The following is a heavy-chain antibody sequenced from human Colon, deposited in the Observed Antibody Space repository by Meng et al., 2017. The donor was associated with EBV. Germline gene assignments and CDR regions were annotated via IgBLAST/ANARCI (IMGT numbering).Heavy chain of an antibody. CDR3: AHSDPLEMSACFDY. CDR2: IYWDDDK. CDR1: GFSLNTSGVG. V-gene: IGHV2-5*02. J-gene: IGHJ4*02. Sequence: QITLKESGPTLVKPXXXXTXTXTSSGFSLNTSGVGVGWIRQPPGKALEWLALIYWDDDKRYSPSLKSRLTITKGTSKNQVVLTMTNMDPVDTATYYCAHSDPLEMSACFDYWGQGTLVTVSS. D-gene: IGHD5-24*01.